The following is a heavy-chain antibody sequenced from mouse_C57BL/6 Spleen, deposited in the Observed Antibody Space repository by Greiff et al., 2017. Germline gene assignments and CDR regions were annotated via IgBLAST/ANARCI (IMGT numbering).Heavy chain of an antibody. D-gene: IGHD2-12*01. V-gene: IGHV1-61*01. J-gene: IGHJ2*01. Sequence: QVQLQQPGAELVRPGSSVKLSCKASGYTFTSYWLDWVKQRPGQGLEWIGNLYPSDSETHYNQKFKDKATLTVDKSSSTAYMQLSRLTSEDSAVYYCARELLHFDYWGQGTTLTVSS. CDR3: ARELLHFDY. CDR1: GYTFTSYW. CDR2: LYPSDSET.